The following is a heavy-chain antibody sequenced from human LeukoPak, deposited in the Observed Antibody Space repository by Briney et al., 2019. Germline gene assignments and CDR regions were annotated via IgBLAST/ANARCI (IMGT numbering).Heavy chain of an antibody. J-gene: IGHJ3*02. Sequence: PGGSLRLSCAASGFTFSSYGMSWVRQAPGKGLEWVAFIRYDGSNKYYADSVKGRFTISRDNSKNTLYLQMNSLRAEDTAVYYCAKIDSYGPNAFDIWGQGTMVTVSS. D-gene: IGHD5-18*01. CDR3: AKIDSYGPNAFDI. CDR2: IRYDGSNK. CDR1: GFTFSSYG. V-gene: IGHV3-30*02.